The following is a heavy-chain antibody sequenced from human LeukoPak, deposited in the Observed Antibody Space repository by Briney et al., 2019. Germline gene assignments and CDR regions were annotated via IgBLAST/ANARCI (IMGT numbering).Heavy chain of an antibody. CDR2: IWFDGSHK. J-gene: IGHJ6*02. CDR1: GFTFSSYG. Sequence: PGGSLRLSCAASGFTFSSYGMHWVRQAPGKGLEWVAVIWFDGSHKYYADSVKGRFTISRDNSKNTLYLQMNSLRAEDTAVYYCARGGTAMVPDYYGMDVWGQGTTVTVS. V-gene: IGHV3-33*01. CDR3: ARGGTAMVPDYYGMDV. D-gene: IGHD5-18*01.